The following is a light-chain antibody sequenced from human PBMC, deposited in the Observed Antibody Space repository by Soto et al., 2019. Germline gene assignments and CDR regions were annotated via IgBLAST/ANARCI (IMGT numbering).Light chain of an antibody. CDR2: AAS. CDR3: QQSYSAPPT. V-gene: IGKV1-39*01. CDR1: QSISSY. Sequence: DIQMTHSPSSLSASVGDIVTITCRASQSISSYLNWYQQKPGKAPKLLIYAASSLQSGVPSRFSGSGSGTDFTLTISSLQPEDFATYYCQQSYSAPPTFGQGTKVDIK. J-gene: IGKJ1*01.